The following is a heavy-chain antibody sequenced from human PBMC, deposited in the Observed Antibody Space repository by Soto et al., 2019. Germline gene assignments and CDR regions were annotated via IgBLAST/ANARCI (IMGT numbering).Heavy chain of an antibody. J-gene: IGHJ6*02. Sequence: AASVKVSCKASGYTFTGYYMHWVRQAPGQGLEWMGWINPNSGGTNYAQRFQGWVTMTRDTSISTAYMELSRLRSDDTAVYYCARGGCSGGSCYVDYYYGMDVWGQGTTVTVSS. CDR3: ARGGCSGGSCYVDYYYGMDV. CDR1: GYTFTGYY. D-gene: IGHD2-15*01. V-gene: IGHV1-2*04. CDR2: INPNSGGT.